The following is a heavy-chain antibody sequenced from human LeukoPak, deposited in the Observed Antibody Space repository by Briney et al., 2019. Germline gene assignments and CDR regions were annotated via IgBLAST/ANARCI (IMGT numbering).Heavy chain of an antibody. Sequence: GASVKVSCKASGYTFTSYYMHWVRQAPGQGLEWMGIINPSGGSTSYAQKFQGRVTMTRDTSTSTVYMELSSLRSEDTAVYYCARDPLSLRFLEWFYFDYWGQGTLVTVSS. V-gene: IGHV1-46*01. J-gene: IGHJ4*02. CDR2: INPSGGST. CDR3: ARDPLSLRFLEWFYFDY. D-gene: IGHD3-3*01. CDR1: GYTFTSYY.